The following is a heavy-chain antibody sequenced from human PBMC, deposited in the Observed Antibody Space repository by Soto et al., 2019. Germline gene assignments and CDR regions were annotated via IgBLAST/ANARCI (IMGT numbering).Heavy chain of an antibody. Sequence: EVQLVETGGGLIQPGVSLRLSCAASGFTGSSNYMSWVRQAPGKGLERVSVIYSSGSTYYADSVRGRFTISRDTSKNMLYPQVKSLAAEAPCLYLCARERTAIRNGMDDWGQGTTVCVSS. CDR2: IYSSGST. CDR3: ARERTAIRNGMDD. CDR1: GFTGSSNY. J-gene: IGHJ6*02. D-gene: IGHD2-8*02. V-gene: IGHV3-53*02.